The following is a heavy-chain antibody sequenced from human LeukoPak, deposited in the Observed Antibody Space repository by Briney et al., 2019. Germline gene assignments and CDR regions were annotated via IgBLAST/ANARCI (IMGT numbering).Heavy chain of an antibody. CDR3: ARARASSSGWFDY. J-gene: IGHJ4*02. CDR2: INHSGST. Sequence: SETLSLTCAVYGGFFSGYYWSWLRQPPGKGLEWIGEINHSGSTNYNPSLKSRVTISVDTSKNQFSLKLSSVTAADTAVYYCARARASSSGWFDYWGQGTLVTVSS. D-gene: IGHD6-19*01. V-gene: IGHV4-34*01. CDR1: GGFFSGYY.